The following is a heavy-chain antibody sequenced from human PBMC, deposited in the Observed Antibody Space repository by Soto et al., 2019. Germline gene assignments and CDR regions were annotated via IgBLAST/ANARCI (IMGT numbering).Heavy chain of an antibody. J-gene: IGHJ3*01. D-gene: IGHD3-10*01. CDR2: TVPVFDTS. CDR3: ARGVSNSGAYYTGPSDYDL. V-gene: IGHV1-69*06. Sequence: QVQLVQSGAVVKKPGSSVEVSCKASGGTFNGYGISWVRQAPGQGLEWMGGTVPVFDTSKYAQRFQGRVTITADKSTSTAYMELSGVRSEDSAIYFCARGVSNSGAYYTGPSDYDLWGHGTLVIVSS. CDR1: GGTFNGYG.